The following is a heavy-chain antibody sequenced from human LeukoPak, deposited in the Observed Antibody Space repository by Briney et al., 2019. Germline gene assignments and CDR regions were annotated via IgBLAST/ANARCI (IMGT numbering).Heavy chain of an antibody. CDR1: GGSISSGDYY. CDR3: ARYDYSNYRRWFDP. D-gene: IGHD4-11*01. J-gene: IGHJ5*02. V-gene: IGHV4-30-4*08. CDR2: IYYSGST. Sequence: PSETLSLTCTVSGGSISSGDYYWSWIRQPPGKGLEWIGYIYYSGSTYYNPSLKSRVTISVDTSKNPFSLKLSSVTAADTAVYYCARYDYSNYRRWFDPWGQGTLVTVSS.